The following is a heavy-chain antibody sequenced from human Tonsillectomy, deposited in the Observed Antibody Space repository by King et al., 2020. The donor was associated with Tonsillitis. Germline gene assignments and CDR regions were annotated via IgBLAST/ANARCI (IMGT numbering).Heavy chain of an antibody. CDR1: GGSIRSSDHY. V-gene: IGHV4-39*02. Sequence: QLQESGPGVVKPSDTLSLTCTVSGGSIRSSDHYWAWIRQPPGKGLEWLGDLYYNESVFYNPSLQSRVAISGGTSENRFSLRLSSVTAADTAVYFCAGYVSGSFDYWGQGALVTVSS. CDR3: AGYVSGSFDY. J-gene: IGHJ4*02. D-gene: IGHD1-26*01. CDR2: LYYNESV.